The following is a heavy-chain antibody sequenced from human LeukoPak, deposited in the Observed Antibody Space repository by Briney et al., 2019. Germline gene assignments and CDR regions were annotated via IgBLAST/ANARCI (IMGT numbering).Heavy chain of an antibody. J-gene: IGHJ5*02. CDR2: INHSGST. D-gene: IGHD3-3*01. CDR3: ARETPEVRFLEWLFPNWFDP. CDR1: GGSFSCYY. V-gene: IGHV4-34*01. Sequence: PSETLSLTCSIYGGSFSCYYCSSIRQPPGKGLEWVGEINHSGSTNYNPSLKSRVTISVDTSKNQFSLKLRSVTAADTAVYYCARETPEVRFLEWLFPNWFDPWGQGTLVTVSS.